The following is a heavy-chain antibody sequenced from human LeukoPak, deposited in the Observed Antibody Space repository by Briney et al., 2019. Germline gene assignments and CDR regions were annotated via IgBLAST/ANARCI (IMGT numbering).Heavy chain of an antibody. CDR2: IWYDGTNK. J-gene: IGHJ6*04. V-gene: IGHV3-33*01. D-gene: IGHD3-10*01. CDR1: GFTFSSYG. Sequence: GGSLRLSCAASGFTFSSYGMHWVRQAPGKGLEWVAVIWYDGTNKYYADSVKGRFTISRDNAKNTLYLQMNSLRAEDTAVYYCARGGPIYYYGMDVWGKGTTVTVSS. CDR3: ARGGPIYYYGMDV.